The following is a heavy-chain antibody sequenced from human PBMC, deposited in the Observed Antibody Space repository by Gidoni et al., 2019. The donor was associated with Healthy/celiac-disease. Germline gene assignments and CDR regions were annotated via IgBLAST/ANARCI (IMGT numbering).Heavy chain of an antibody. J-gene: IGHJ4*02. CDR2: ISRSGSTI. CDR1: GFTFSSYE. D-gene: IGHD6-19*01. CDR3: ARERRGGAVAGPVDD. V-gene: IGHV3-48*03. Sequence: EVQLVESGGGLVQPGGSLSLSCAASGFTFSSYEMNWVLQAPGKGLEGVSYISRSGSTIYYADSVKGRFTISGDNAKNSLYLQMNSLRAEDTAVYYCARERRGGAVAGPVDDWGQGTLVTVSS.